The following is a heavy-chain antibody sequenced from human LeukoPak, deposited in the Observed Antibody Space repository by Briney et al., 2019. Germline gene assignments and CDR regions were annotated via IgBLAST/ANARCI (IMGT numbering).Heavy chain of an antibody. Sequence: PGGSLRLSCAASGFTFSSYAMHWVRQAPGKGLEWVAVISYDGSNKYYADSVKGRFTISRDNSKNTLYLQMNSLRAEDTAVYYCARGSSSRYLSWGQGTLVTVSS. V-gene: IGHV3-30-3*01. CDR1: GFTFSSYA. J-gene: IGHJ5*02. CDR3: ARGSSSRYLS. D-gene: IGHD6-13*01. CDR2: ISYDGSNK.